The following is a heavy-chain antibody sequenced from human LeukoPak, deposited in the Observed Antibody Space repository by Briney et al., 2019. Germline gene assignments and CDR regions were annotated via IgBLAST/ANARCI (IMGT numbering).Heavy chain of an antibody. Sequence: ASVKVSCKASGYTFTSYGISWVRQAPGQGLEWMGWISAYNGNTNYAQKLQGRVTMTTDTSTSTAYMELRSLRAEDTAVYYCARDAPTWELLYDWFDPWGQGTLVTVSS. J-gene: IGHJ5*02. CDR2: ISAYNGNT. V-gene: IGHV1-18*01. CDR1: GYTFTSYG. D-gene: IGHD1-26*01. CDR3: ARDAPTWELLYDWFDP.